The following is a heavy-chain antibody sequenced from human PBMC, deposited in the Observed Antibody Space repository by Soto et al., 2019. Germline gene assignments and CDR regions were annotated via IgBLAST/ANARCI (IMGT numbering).Heavy chain of an antibody. CDR1: GFTFSIYS. V-gene: IGHV3-21*01. Sequence: GGSLRLSCAASGFTFSIYSMNWVRQAPGKGLEWVSAISSSSSYIYYADSVKGRFTISRDNAKNSLYLQMNSLRAEDTAVYYCARYGADVATISYFDYWGQGTPVTVSS. CDR2: ISSSSSYI. D-gene: IGHD5-12*01. J-gene: IGHJ4*02. CDR3: ARYGADVATISYFDY.